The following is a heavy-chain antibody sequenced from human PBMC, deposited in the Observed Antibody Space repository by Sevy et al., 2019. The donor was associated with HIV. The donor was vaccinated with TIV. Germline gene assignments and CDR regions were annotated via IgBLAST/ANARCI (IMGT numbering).Heavy chain of an antibody. V-gene: IGHV4-34*01. CDR2: INHSGST. CDR3: AGVVRFLEWLFTAGYYMDV. Sequence: SETLSLTCAVYGGSFSGYYWSWIRQPPGKGLEWNGEINHSGSTNYNPSLKSRVTISVDTSKNQFSLKLSSVTAADMAVYYCAGVVRFLEWLFTAGYYMDVWGKGTTVTVSS. J-gene: IGHJ6*03. D-gene: IGHD3-3*01. CDR1: GGSFSGYY.